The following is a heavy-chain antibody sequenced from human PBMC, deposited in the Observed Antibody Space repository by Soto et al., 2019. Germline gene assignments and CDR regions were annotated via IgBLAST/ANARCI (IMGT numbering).Heavy chain of an antibody. J-gene: IGHJ4*02. CDR2: IHHSGST. Sequence: SETLSLTCAVSGGSINTYYWSWVRQPPGKGLGWIGNIHHSGSTYYNPSLKSRVTISVDTSKNQFSLKLSSVTAADTAVYYCARLVSGYEGYYFDYWGQGTLVTVSS. V-gene: IGHV4-59*08. CDR1: GGSINTYY. D-gene: IGHD5-12*01. CDR3: ARLVSGYEGYYFDY.